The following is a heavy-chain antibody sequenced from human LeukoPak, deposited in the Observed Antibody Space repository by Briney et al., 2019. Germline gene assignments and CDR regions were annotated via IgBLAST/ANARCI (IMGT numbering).Heavy chain of an antibody. J-gene: IGHJ4*02. CDR1: GFTFSNYA. CDR2: IWYDGRNK. V-gene: IGHV3-33*08. D-gene: IGHD4-23*01. CDR3: ARVRWASYYFEY. Sequence: RSGRSLRLSCAASGFTFSNYAMHWVRQAPGKGLEWVAVIWYDGRNKYYSDSVKGRFTISRDNAKNSLYLQMNSLRDEDTAVYYCARVRWASYYFEYWGQGTLVTVSS.